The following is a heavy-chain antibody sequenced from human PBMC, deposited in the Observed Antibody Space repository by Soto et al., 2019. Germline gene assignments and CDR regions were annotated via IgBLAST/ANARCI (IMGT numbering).Heavy chain of an antibody. V-gene: IGHV3-33*01. CDR2: IWYDGSNK. J-gene: IGHJ5*02. D-gene: IGHD3-22*01. Sequence: GGSLRLSCAASGFTFSSYGMHWVRQAPGKGLEWVAVIWYDGSNKYYADSVKGRFTISRDNSKNTLYLQMNSLRAEDTAVYYCVRDEKPTSGTYYYDSSGLNWFDPWGQGTLVTVSS. CDR1: GFTFSSYG. CDR3: VRDEKPTSGTYYYDSSGLNWFDP.